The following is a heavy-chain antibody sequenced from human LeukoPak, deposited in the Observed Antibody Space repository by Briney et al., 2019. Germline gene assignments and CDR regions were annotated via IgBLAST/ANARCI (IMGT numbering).Heavy chain of an antibody. D-gene: IGHD4-17*01. V-gene: IGHV3-21*01. J-gene: IGHJ3*02. CDR2: ITRVSTYT. CDR3: TRDRNDYGDPDAFDI. Sequence: GGSLRLSCAASGFTFSDFAMKWVRQAPGKGLEWVSSITRVSTYTYYSESVQGRFTISRDNHKDLLYLQLNSLRGDDSGIYYCTRDRNDYGDPDAFDIWGQGTVVTVSS. CDR1: GFTFSDFA.